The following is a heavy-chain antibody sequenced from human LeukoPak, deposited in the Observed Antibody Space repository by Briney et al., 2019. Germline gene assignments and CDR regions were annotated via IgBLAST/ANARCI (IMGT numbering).Heavy chain of an antibody. V-gene: IGHV1-69*13. D-gene: IGHD5-12*01. CDR3: ARDGHSDYDYLYFQD. CDR1: GGTFSSYA. Sequence: SLKVSCKASGGTFSSYAISWVRQAPGQGLEWIGRIIPIFGTANYAQKFKGRVTITADESTSTAYMELTSLRSEDTAGYYCARDGHSDYDYLYFQDWGQGTMVTVSS. J-gene: IGHJ1*01. CDR2: IIPIFGTA.